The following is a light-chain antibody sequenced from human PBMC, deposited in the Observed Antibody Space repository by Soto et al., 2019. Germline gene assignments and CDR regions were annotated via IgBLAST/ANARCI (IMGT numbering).Light chain of an antibody. CDR1: QSISRN. V-gene: IGKV1-39*01. Sequence: DIQLTQSPSSLSPSVGDRITLSCRASQSISRNLNWYQQMPGKAPSLLIYAARDLQSGVPGRFSGSGSGTEFNLTIRSLQPEDLATYYCQQSHSTPYTFGHGTKLEI. CDR2: AAR. CDR3: QQSHSTPYT. J-gene: IGKJ2*01.